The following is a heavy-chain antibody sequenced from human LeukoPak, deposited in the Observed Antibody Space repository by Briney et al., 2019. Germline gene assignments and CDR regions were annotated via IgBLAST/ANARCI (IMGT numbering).Heavy chain of an antibody. CDR3: ARVRYGSGSYLDY. CDR1: GYTFTSYD. D-gene: IGHD3-10*01. Sequence: ASVKVSCKASGYTFTSYDINWVRQATGQGLEWMGWMNPNSGNTGYAQEFQGRVTMTRNTSISTAYMELSSLRSEDTAVYYCARVRYGSGSYLDYWGQGTLVTVSS. CDR2: MNPNSGNT. J-gene: IGHJ4*02. V-gene: IGHV1-8*01.